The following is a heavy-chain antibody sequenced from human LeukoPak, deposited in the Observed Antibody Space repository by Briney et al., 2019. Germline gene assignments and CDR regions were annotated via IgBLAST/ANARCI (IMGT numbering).Heavy chain of an antibody. Sequence: PGGSLRLSCAASGFAFRSYWMHWVRQAPGKGLVWVSRINSDESSTGYADSVKGRFTISRDNAKNTLYLQMNSLRAEDTAVYYCARGGRIVVVPAAIGGWFDPWGQGTLVTVSS. CDR3: ARGGRIVVVPAAIGGWFDP. V-gene: IGHV3-74*01. CDR2: INSDESST. CDR1: GFAFRSYW. D-gene: IGHD2-2*02. J-gene: IGHJ5*02.